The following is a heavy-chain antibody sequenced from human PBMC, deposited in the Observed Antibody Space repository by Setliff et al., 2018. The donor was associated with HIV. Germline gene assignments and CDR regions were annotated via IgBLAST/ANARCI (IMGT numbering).Heavy chain of an antibody. CDR2: MTNNGGTT. V-gene: IGHV3-23*01. J-gene: IGHJ4*02. D-gene: IGHD6-13*01. CDR3: AKATGLGAAGKIDY. Sequence: GGSLRLSCAASGFTFSSNAMSWVRQAPGKGLEGVSGMTNNGGTTYYAESVKGRFTISRDNSKNTLFLQMDRLRAEDTALYYCAKATGLGAAGKIDYWGQGTLVTVSS. CDR1: GFTFSSNA.